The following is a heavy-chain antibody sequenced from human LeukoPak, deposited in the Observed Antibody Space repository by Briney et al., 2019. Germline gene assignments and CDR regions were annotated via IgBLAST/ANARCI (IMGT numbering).Heavy chain of an antibody. J-gene: IGHJ4*02. CDR2: INHSGST. D-gene: IGHD6-6*01. CDR3: ARKYSSSSYAY. V-gene: IGHV4-34*01. CDR1: GGSFSGYY. Sequence: SETLSLTCAVYGGSFSGYYWSWIRQPPGKGLEWIGEINHSGSTNYNPSLKSRVTISVDTSKNQFSLKLSSVTAADTAVYYCARKYSSSSYAYWGQGTLVTVSS.